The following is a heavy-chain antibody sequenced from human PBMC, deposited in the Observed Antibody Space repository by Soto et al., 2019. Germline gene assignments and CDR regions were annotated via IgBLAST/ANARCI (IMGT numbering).Heavy chain of an antibody. V-gene: IGHV4-59*01. CDR1: GDSSSTFY. Sequence: QVQLQESGPGLVKASETLSLSCSVSGDSSSTFYWGWIRQPPGKGLAWIGYINYSGRTNHNPSLTSRGTVAVDTSKNPLSLKLTSVTAADTAVYYCARSFCSDAVSCNWFDPWGQGTLVTVSS. CDR3: ARSFCSDAVSCNWFDP. CDR2: INYSGRT. J-gene: IGHJ5*02. D-gene: IGHD2-15*01.